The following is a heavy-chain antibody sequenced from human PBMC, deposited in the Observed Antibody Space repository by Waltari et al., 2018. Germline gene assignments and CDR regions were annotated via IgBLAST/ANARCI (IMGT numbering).Heavy chain of an antibody. CDR2: ISGGGDHI. D-gene: IGHD1-26*01. CDR1: GFSFSRYG. CDR3: APMGASRLTWTD. J-gene: IGHJ4*02. Sequence: ELQLVESGGGLVQPGGSLRHSCAAAGFSFSRYGMNCVRQAPGKGLGWIGHISGGGDHINYAHSVKRRFTISRDNAKNSLFLQMNGLRAEDTAVYYCAPMGASRLTWTDWGQGTLVTVSS. V-gene: IGHV3-48*01.